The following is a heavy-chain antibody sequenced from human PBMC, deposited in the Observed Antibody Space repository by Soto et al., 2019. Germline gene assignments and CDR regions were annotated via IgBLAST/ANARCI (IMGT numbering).Heavy chain of an antibody. D-gene: IGHD3-10*01. CDR3: AKGSYYASGIYYNNLYY. CDR2: VTARGGGT. V-gene: IGHV3-23*01. J-gene: IGHJ4*02. CDR1: GFTFSSYA. Sequence: PGGSLSLSCVASGFTFSSYAMCWVRQAPGWGLEWVSGVTARGGGTYYAGSVKGHFTISRDNSKNTVYVKMNSLRAEDTAIYYGAKGSYYASGIYYNNLYYWGQGTVVTVSS.